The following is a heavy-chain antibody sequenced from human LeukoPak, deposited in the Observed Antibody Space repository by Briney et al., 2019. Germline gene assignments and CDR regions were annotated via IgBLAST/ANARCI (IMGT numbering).Heavy chain of an antibody. V-gene: IGHV3-30*18. D-gene: IGHD6-13*01. CDR3: AKNMGSSSWYVDY. Sequence: GRSLRLSCAASGFTFSSYGMHWVRQAPGKGLEWVAVISYDGSNKYYADSVKGRFTISRDNSKSTLYLQMNSLRAEDTAVYYCAKNMGSSSWYVDYWGQGTLVTVSS. CDR1: GFTFSSYG. J-gene: IGHJ4*02. CDR2: ISYDGSNK.